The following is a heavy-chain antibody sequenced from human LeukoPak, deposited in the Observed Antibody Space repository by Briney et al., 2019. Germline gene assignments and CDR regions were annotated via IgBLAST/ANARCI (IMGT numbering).Heavy chain of an antibody. D-gene: IGHD3-16*01. Sequence: GGSLRLSCAASGFTFKSAWMTWIRQSPGKGLEWVANIKEDGSATNYIESVKGRFTISRDNTKNSLYMQLTSLRAEDTAVYYCARDFAYNTFDYWGQGTLVTVSS. CDR1: GFTFKSAW. CDR3: ARDFAYNTFDY. J-gene: IGHJ4*02. V-gene: IGHV3-7*01. CDR2: IKEDGSAT.